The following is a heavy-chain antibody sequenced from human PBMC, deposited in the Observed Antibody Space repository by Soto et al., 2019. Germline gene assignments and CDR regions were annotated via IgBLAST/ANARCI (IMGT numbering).Heavy chain of an antibody. CDR2: INHSGST. Sequence: SETLSLTCAVYGGSFSGYYWSWVRQPPGKGLEWIGEINHSGSTNYNPSLKSRVTISVDTSKNQFSLKLSSVTAADTAVYYCARGRYSSGCSDYWGQGTLVTVSS. CDR1: GGSFSGYY. D-gene: IGHD6-19*01. V-gene: IGHV4-34*01. CDR3: ARGRYSSGCSDY. J-gene: IGHJ4*02.